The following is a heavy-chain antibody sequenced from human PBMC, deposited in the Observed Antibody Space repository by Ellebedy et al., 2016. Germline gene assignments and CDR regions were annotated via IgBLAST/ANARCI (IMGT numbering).Heavy chain of an antibody. CDR1: GYTFTSYG. CDR2: ISAYNGNT. Sequence: ASVKVSXKASGYTFTSYGISWVRQAPGQGLEWMGWISAYNGNTNYAQKLQGRVTMTTDTSTSTAYMELSSLRSEDTAVYYCARDPPSRPGILLDYWGQGTLVTVSS. CDR3: ARDPPSRPGILLDY. J-gene: IGHJ4*02. V-gene: IGHV1-18*01. D-gene: IGHD3-10*01.